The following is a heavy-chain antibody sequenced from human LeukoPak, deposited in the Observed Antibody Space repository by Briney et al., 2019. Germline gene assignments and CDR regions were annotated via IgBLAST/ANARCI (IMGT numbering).Heavy chain of an antibody. J-gene: IGHJ6*02. CDR1: GFTFSDSW. CDR3: ATYTHWVAGDV. CDR2: MNQDGSEK. D-gene: IGHD3-16*01. Sequence: GGSLRPPCAASGFTFSDSWMSWVRQAPGKGLEWVANMNQDGSEKDYVDSVKGRFTISRDNARNSLYLQMGSLRAEDTAVYYCATYTHWVAGDVWGQGTTVTVSS. V-gene: IGHV3-7*01.